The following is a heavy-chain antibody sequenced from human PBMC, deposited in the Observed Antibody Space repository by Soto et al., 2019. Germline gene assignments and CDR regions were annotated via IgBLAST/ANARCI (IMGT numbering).Heavy chain of an antibody. CDR3: AKVSRIAAAGYNWFDP. V-gene: IGHV3-23*01. CDR2: ISGSGGST. D-gene: IGHD6-13*01. CDR1: GFTFSSYA. J-gene: IGHJ5*02. Sequence: GGSLRLSCAASGFTFSSYAMSWVRQAPGKGLEWVSAISGSGGSTYYADSVKGRFTISRDNSKNTLYLQMNSLRAEDTAVYYCAKVSRIAAAGYNWFDPLGPGNPGHRLL.